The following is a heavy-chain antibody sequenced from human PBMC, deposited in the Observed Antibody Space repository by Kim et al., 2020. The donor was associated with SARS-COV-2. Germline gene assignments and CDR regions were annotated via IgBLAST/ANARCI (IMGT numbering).Heavy chain of an antibody. CDR3: AREGVEQSLLYYYYYGMDV. V-gene: IGHV1-46*01. CDR2: INPSGGST. Sequence: ASVKVSCKASGYTFTSYYMHWVRQAPGQGLEWMGIINPSGGSTSYAQKFQGRVTMTRDTSTSTVYMELSSLRSEDTAVYYCAREGVEQSLLYYYYYGMDVWGQGTTVTVSS. J-gene: IGHJ6*02. CDR1: GYTFTSYY. D-gene: IGHD6-19*01.